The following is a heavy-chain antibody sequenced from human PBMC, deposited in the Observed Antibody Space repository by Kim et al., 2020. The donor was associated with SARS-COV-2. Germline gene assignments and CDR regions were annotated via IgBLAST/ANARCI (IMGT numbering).Heavy chain of an antibody. D-gene: IGHD1-1*01. Sequence: GGSLRLSCAASGFRFSNYHMTWVRQAPEKGLEWVANINTDASEKSYVDSVKGRFTISRDNVRNSLFLQMSSLRVEDTAVYYCARSGTTGATDFWGQGTRVTVSS. CDR2: INTDASEK. V-gene: IGHV3-7*01. CDR1: GFRFSNYH. J-gene: IGHJ4*02. CDR3: ARSGTTGATDF.